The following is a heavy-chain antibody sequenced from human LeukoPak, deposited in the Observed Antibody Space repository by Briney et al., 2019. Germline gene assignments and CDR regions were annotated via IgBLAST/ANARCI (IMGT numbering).Heavy chain of an antibody. J-gene: IGHJ5*02. CDR3: ARHSEYYYGSTTPSGFDP. D-gene: IGHD3-10*01. CDR1: GYSFSTYW. V-gene: IGHV5-51*01. Sequence: GESLKISCQGSGYSFSTYWIGCVRQMPGKGLEWMGIIYPGDSDTRYSPSFQGQVTISADKSISTAYLQWRSLKTSDTAMYYCARHSEYYYGSTTPSGFDPWGQGTLVTVSS. CDR2: IYPGDSDT.